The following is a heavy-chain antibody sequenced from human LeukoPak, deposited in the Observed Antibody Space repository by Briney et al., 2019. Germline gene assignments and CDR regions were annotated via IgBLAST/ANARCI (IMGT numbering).Heavy chain of an antibody. D-gene: IGHD6-13*01. CDR1: EFTFSNYN. V-gene: IGHV3-21*01. J-gene: IGHJ4*01. CDR3: ARDGTAPGLYFDL. CDR2: ISSSSSYI. Sequence: PGGSLRLSCAASEFTFSNYNMNWVRQAPGKGLEWVSSISSSSSYIYYADSVKGRFTISRDDAKNSLYLQMSRLRAEDTAIYYCARDGTAPGLYFDLWGQGTLVTVSS.